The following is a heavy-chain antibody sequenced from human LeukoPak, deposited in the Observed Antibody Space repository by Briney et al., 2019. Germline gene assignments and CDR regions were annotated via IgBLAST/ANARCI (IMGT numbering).Heavy chain of an antibody. D-gene: IGHD6-19*01. CDR2: IKQDGSEK. J-gene: IGHJ6*03. V-gene: IGHV3-7*01. CDR1: GFTFSSYW. CDR3: ARLAVAGTLLQWGYYYYYYMDV. Sequence: PGGSLRLSCAASGFTFSSYWMSWVRQAPGKGLEWVANIKQDGSEKYYVDSVKGRFTISRDNAKNSLYLQMNSLRAEDTAVYYCARLAVAGTLLQWGYYYYYYMDVWGKGTTVTISS.